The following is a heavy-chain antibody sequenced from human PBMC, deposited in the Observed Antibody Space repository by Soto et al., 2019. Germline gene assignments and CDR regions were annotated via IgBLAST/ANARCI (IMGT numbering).Heavy chain of an antibody. V-gene: IGHV3-48*03. CDR3: ARQAEAGFFDY. CDR2: ISSSGSTI. J-gene: IGHJ4*02. CDR1: GFTFSSYE. Sequence: PGGSLRLSCAASGFTFSSYEMNWVRQAPGKGLEWVSYISSSGSTIYYADSVKGRFTISRDNAKNSLYLQMNSLRAEDTAVYYCARQAEAGFFDYWGQGTQFTVSS. D-gene: IGHD6-13*01.